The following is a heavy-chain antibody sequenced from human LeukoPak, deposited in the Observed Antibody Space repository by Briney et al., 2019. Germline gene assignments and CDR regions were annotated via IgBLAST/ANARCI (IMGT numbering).Heavy chain of an antibody. CDR3: AKPHVIAANIFDY. D-gene: IGHD2-15*01. Sequence: GSPRLSCAVSGFTFSTYWMNWVCQAPGKGLEWLANIKQDGSEKYYVDSVRGRFTISRDNAKNSLYLQMNSLRAEDTAVYYCAKPHVIAANIFDYWGQGTLVTVSS. CDR2: IKQDGSEK. V-gene: IGHV3-7*02. J-gene: IGHJ4*02. CDR1: GFTFSTYW.